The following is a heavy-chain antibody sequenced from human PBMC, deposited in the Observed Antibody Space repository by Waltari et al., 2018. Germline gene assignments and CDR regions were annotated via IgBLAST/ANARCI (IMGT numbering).Heavy chain of an antibody. CDR3: ARRSGWDDAFDI. Sequence: QVQLVESGGGVVQPGRSLRLSCAASGFTFSSYGMHWVRQAPGKGLGWVAVIWYDGSNKYYADSVKGRFTISRDNSKNTLYLQMNSLRAEDTAVYYCARRSGWDDAFDIWGQGTMVTVSS. CDR2: IWYDGSNK. CDR1: GFTFSSYG. J-gene: IGHJ3*02. D-gene: IGHD1-26*01. V-gene: IGHV3-33*01.